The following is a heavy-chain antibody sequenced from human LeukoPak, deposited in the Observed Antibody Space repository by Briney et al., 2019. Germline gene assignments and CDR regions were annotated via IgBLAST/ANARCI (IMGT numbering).Heavy chain of an antibody. J-gene: IGHJ3*02. CDR3: ARDGWHSRSRSLDAFDI. CDR1: GGSISSYY. Sequence: KPSETLSLTCTVSGGSISSYYWSWIRQPAGKGLEWIGRIYTSGSTNYNPSLKSRVTISVDKSKNQFSLKLSSVTAADTAVYYCARDGWHSRSRSLDAFDIWGQGTMVTVSS. V-gene: IGHV4-4*07. CDR2: IYTSGST. D-gene: IGHD6-13*01.